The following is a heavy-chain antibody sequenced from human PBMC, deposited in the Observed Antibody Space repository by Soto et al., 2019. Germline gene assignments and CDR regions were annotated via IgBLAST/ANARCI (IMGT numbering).Heavy chain of an antibody. Sequence: QVQLQQWGAGLLKPSETLSLTCAVYGGSFSGYYWSWIRQPPGKGLEWIGEINHSGCTNYNPSLKSRVTISVDTSKNQFSLKLSSVTAADTAVYYCARRPYYGDYDKKFDYWGQGTLVTVSS. D-gene: IGHD4-17*01. CDR3: ARRPYYGDYDKKFDY. V-gene: IGHV4-34*01. J-gene: IGHJ4*02. CDR2: INHSGCT. CDR1: GGSFSGYY.